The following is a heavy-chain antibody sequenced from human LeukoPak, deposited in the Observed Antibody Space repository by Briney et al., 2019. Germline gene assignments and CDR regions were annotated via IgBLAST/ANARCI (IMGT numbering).Heavy chain of an antibody. CDR2: IYTSGST. D-gene: IGHD3-22*01. V-gene: IGHV4-4*09. CDR3: ARDRADISGYYLDY. Sequence: SETLSLTCTVSGGSISSYYWSWIRQPPGKGLEWIGYIYTSGSTNCNPSLKSRVTISVDTSKNQFSLKLSSVTAADTAVYYCARDRADISGYYLDYWGQGTLVTVSS. J-gene: IGHJ4*02. CDR1: GGSISSYY.